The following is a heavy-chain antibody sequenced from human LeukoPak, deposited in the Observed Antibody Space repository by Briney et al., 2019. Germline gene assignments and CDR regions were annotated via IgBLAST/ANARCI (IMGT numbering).Heavy chain of an antibody. D-gene: IGHD2-2*01. Sequence: NPGGSLRLSCVASGFTFSSYSMNWVRQAPGKGLEWVSSISSSSSYVYYADSVKGRFTISRDNAKNSLYLQMNSLRAEDTAVYYCARGDRDLYCSSTSCYPVLGGQGTLVTVSS. V-gene: IGHV3-21*01. J-gene: IGHJ4*02. CDR1: GFTFSSYS. CDR3: ARGDRDLYCSSTSCYPVL. CDR2: ISSSSSYV.